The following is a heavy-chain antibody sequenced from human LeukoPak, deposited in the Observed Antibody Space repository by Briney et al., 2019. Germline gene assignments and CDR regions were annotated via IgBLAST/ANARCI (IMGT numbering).Heavy chain of an antibody. CDR2: INHGGST. D-gene: IGHD3-10*01. CDR3: ARGLRYYGSGSPKAGSSAFDI. Sequence: SVTLSLTCAVYGGSFSGYYWSWIRQPPGKGLEWIGEINHGGSTNYNPSLKSRVTISVDTSKNQFSLKLSSVTAADTAVYYCARGLRYYGSGSPKAGSSAFDIWGQGTMVTVSS. CDR1: GGSFSGYY. V-gene: IGHV4-34*01. J-gene: IGHJ3*02.